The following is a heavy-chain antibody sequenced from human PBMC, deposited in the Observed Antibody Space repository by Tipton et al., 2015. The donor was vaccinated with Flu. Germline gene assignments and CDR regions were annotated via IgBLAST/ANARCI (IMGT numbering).Heavy chain of an antibody. Sequence: TLSLTCIVSGDSISSDYYWAWIRQPPGKGLEWIGNIFHTGSTYYNPSLKSRLTISVDTSKNQFSLKLSSVTAADTAVYYCARHTGDSVRGVIDYWGQGTLVTVSS. CDR1: GDSISSDYY. CDR2: IFHTGST. D-gene: IGHD3-10*02. V-gene: IGHV4-38-2*02. J-gene: IGHJ4*02. CDR3: ARHTGDSVRGVIDY.